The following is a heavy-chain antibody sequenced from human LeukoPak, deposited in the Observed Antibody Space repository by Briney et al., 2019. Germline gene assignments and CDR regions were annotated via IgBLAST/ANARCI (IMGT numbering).Heavy chain of an antibody. V-gene: IGHV3-9*01. D-gene: IGHD2-15*01. CDR3: AKDSVVAATSYYFDY. CDR1: GFTFDDYA. J-gene: IGHJ4*02. Sequence: PGRSLRLSWAASGFTFDDYAMHSVRQAPGKGLGWVSGISWNSGSIGYADSVEGRFTISRDNAKNSLYLQMNSLRAEDTALYYCAKDSVVAATSYYFDYWGQGTLVSVSS. CDR2: ISWNSGSI.